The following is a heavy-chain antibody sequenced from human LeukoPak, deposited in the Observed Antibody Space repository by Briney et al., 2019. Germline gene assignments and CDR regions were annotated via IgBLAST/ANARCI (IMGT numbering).Heavy chain of an antibody. Sequence: SETLSLTCTVSGGSISGYYWSWIRQPPGKGLEWIGYIYYSGSANYNPSLKSRVTISVDTSKNQFSLKLSSVTAADTAVYYCAREPSEYCSGGSCRSYWGQGTLVTVSS. CDR1: GGSISGYY. CDR3: AREPSEYCSGGSCRSY. J-gene: IGHJ4*02. D-gene: IGHD2-15*01. CDR2: IYYSGSA. V-gene: IGHV4-59*12.